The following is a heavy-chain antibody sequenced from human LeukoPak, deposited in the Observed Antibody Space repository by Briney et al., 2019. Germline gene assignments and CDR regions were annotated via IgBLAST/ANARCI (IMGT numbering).Heavy chain of an antibody. Sequence: SETLSLTCTVSDGSISSSSYYWGWVRQPPGKGLEWIGSIYYSGNTYYNPSLKSRVTISIDTSKKYFSLKLNSVTAADTAVYYCARQGQHFPMPDYWGQGTLVIVSS. D-gene: IGHD3-3*02. CDR2: IYYSGNT. CDR1: DGSISSSSYY. CDR3: ARQGQHFPMPDY. V-gene: IGHV4-39*01. J-gene: IGHJ4*02.